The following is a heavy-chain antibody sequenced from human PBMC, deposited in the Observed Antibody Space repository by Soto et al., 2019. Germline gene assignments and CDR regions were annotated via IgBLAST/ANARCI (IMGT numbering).Heavy chain of an antibody. CDR2: ASAYNRNT. Sequence: QVRLVQSGTEVRTPGASVKVSCKASGYTFTNYGITWLRLAPGQGLEWMGWASAYNRNTNYAQKFEDRVTMTTDTSTSPAYMELGGQRSDGTGGNYCGGERQWGPPPYWGQGTLPSVSP. J-gene: IGHJ4*02. CDR1: GYTFTNYG. V-gene: IGHV1-18*01. D-gene: IGHD6-19*01. CDR3: GGERQWGPPPY.